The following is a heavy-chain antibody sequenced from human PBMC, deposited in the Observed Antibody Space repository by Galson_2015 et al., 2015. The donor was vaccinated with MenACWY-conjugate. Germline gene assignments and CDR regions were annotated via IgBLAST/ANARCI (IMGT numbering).Heavy chain of an antibody. Sequence: SLRLSCAASGFTFGDYTMSWFRQAPGTGLEWVGFIRTKAHGGTTEYAASVKGRFTISRDDSKNVAYLQMNSLKTVDTAVYFCTRGGYSYWIWGQGTLVTVSS. D-gene: IGHD5-18*01. J-gene: IGHJ4*02. CDR3: TRGGYSYWI. V-gene: IGHV3-49*03. CDR1: GFTFGDYT. CDR2: IRTKAHGGTT.